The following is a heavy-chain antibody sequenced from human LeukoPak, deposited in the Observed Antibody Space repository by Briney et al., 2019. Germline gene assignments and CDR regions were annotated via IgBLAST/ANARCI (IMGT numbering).Heavy chain of an antibody. V-gene: IGHV4-39*07. CDR2: IYHSGST. D-gene: IGHD3-10*01. CDR1: GGSISSSNNY. Sequence: PSETLSLTCTVSGGSISSSNNYWGWIRQPLGKGLEWIGSIYHSGSTYYNPSLKSRVTISVDTSKNQFSLKLSSVTAADTAVYYCAKRSGSGGPFDYWGQGILVTVSS. CDR3: AKRSGSGGPFDY. J-gene: IGHJ4*02.